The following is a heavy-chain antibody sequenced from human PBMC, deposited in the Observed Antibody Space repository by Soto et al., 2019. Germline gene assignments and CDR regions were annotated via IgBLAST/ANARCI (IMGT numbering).Heavy chain of an antibody. D-gene: IGHD6-13*01. CDR2: IYWDDDK. J-gene: IGHJ4*02. CDR3: AHEGSGSHYFDC. Sequence: GLDLEWLALIYWDDDKRYSPSLKSRLTITKDTSKNQVVLTMTNMDPVDTATYYCAHEGSGSHYFDCWGQGTLVTVSS. V-gene: IGHV2-5*02.